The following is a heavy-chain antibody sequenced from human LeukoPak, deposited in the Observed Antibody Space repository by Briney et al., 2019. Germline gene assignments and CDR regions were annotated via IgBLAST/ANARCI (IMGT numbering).Heavy chain of an antibody. CDR1: GGSLSGYY. Sequence: KPSETPSLTRAVYGGSLSGYYWSWVPPPPGKGVEWGWEINHSGSTNQNPSLKSRVTISVDTSKNQFSLKLSSVTAADTAVYYCARGSSYSSSRTHYSSGWSYRGDWYFDLSGRGTLVTVSS. V-gene: IGHV4-34*01. D-gene: IGHD6-19*01. CDR3: ARGSSYSSSRTHYSSGWSYRGDWYFDL. CDR2: INHSGST. J-gene: IGHJ2*01.